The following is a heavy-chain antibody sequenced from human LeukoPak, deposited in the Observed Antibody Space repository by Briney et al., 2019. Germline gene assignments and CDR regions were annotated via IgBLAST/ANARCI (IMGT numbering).Heavy chain of an antibody. Sequence: GGSLRLSCAASGFTFSSYAMSWVRQAPGKGLEWVSAISGSGGSTYYADSVKGRFTISRDNSKNTLYLQMNSLRAEDTAVYYCPRTAMATWDLGYYFDYWGQGTLVTVSS. CDR1: GFTFSSYA. J-gene: IGHJ4*02. CDR3: PRTAMATWDLGYYFDY. CDR2: ISGSGGST. V-gene: IGHV3-23*01. D-gene: IGHD5-18*01.